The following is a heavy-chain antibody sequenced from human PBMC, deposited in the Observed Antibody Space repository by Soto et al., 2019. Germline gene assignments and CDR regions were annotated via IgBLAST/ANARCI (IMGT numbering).Heavy chain of an antibody. CDR1: GFTFSTYW. Sequence: PVWSLRLSCASSGFTFSTYWMNRVRQAPGKGLEWVSYIRSSSSTIYYVDSVKGRFTISRDNARNSLYLQLNSLRAEDTAVYYCARIQLDAFDIWGQGTMVTVSS. CDR3: ARIQLDAFDI. V-gene: IGHV3-48*04. CDR2: IRSSSSTI. J-gene: IGHJ3*02. D-gene: IGHD5-18*01.